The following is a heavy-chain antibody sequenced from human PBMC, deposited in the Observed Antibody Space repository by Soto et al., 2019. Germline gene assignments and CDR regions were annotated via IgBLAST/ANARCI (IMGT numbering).Heavy chain of an antibody. J-gene: IGHJ6*02. Sequence: GGSLRLSCAASGFTFSSYSMNWVRQAPGKGLEWVSYISSSSSTIYYADSVKGRFTISRDNAKNSLYLQMNSLRDEDTAVCYCARKGGTATSYYYYGMDVWGQGTTVT. CDR1: GFTFSSYS. V-gene: IGHV3-48*02. D-gene: IGHD5-18*01. CDR2: ISSSSSTI. CDR3: ARKGGTATSYYYYGMDV.